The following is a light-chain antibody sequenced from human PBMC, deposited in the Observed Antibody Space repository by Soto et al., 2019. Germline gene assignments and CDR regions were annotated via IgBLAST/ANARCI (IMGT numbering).Light chain of an antibody. CDR3: QAWDSSPA. V-gene: IGLV3-1*01. CDR1: KLGQKY. CDR2: QNS. Sequence: SYELTQPPSVSVSPGQTASITCSGDKLGQKYACWYQQKPGQSPVLVIYQNSKRPSGIPERFSGSNSGNTATLTIRGTQAMDEADYYCQAWDSSPAVGGGTKLTVL. J-gene: IGLJ2*01.